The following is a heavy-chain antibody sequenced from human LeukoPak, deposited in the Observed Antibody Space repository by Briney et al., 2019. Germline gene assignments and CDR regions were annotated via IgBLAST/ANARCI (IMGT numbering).Heavy chain of an antibody. D-gene: IGHD2-15*01. CDR2: FIPIFGTA. CDR3: ASPPSHCSGGSCYPATGVTYFDY. J-gene: IGHJ4*02. V-gene: IGHV1-69*01. Sequence: GASVKVSCKASGGTFSSYAISWVRQAPGQGLEWMGGFIPIFGTANYAQKFQGRVTITADESTSTAYMELSSLRSEDTAVYYCASPPSHCSGGSCYPATGVTYFDYWGQGTLVTVSS. CDR1: GGTFSSYA.